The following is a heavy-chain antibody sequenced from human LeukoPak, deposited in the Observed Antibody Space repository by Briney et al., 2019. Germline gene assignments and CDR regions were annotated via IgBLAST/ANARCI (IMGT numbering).Heavy chain of an antibody. CDR3: GLFGYVASTAL. J-gene: IGHJ4*02. Sequence: GGSLRLSCAASGFSFNSYWMTWVRQAPGRGLEWVANIIPAWSDTYYVDPVKGRFTISRDNAKNLVYLQMNSLRAEDTAVYSCGLFGYVASTALGGQGTLVTVS. D-gene: IGHD2-21*01. CDR2: IIPAWSDT. V-gene: IGHV3-7*01. CDR1: GFSFNSYW.